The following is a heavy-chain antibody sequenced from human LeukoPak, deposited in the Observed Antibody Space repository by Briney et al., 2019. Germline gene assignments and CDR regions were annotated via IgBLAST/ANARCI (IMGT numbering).Heavy chain of an antibody. CDR1: GYTFTGYY. CDR3: ARGVAGVYFYYYMDV. D-gene: IGHD1-14*01. J-gene: IGHJ6*03. Sequence: ASVKVSCKASGYTFTGYYMHWVRQAPGQGLEGMGWINPNNDDTHYAQKFQGTVTMTRDTSISTAYMELSSLRSDDTAVYYCARGVAGVYFYYYMDVWGKGTTVTVSS. CDR2: INPNNDDT. V-gene: IGHV1-2*02.